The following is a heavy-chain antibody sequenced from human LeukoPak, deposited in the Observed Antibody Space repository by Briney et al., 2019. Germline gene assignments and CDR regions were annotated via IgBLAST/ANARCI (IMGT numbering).Heavy chain of an antibody. Sequence: GASVKVSCKPSGYTFTGYYIHWVRQAPGQGLEWMGWINPSSGGTNYPQKFQGRVTMTRDTSLSTGYMELSGLRSDDTAVSYCARGVVAATVYYYMDVWGKGTTVTVSS. V-gene: IGHV1-2*02. CDR2: INPSSGGT. CDR1: GYTFTGYY. J-gene: IGHJ6*03. D-gene: IGHD2-15*01. CDR3: ARGVVAATVYYYMDV.